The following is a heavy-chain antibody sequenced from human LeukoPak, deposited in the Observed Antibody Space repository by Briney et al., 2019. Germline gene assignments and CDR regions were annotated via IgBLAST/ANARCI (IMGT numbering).Heavy chain of an antibody. Sequence: PGGSLRLSCAASGFTFSSYWMNWVRQAPGKGLEWVAHINPDGRDTYYVDSVKSRFTISRDNAQNSMYLQMNSLRVEDTAVYYCTSWGDTTAEYFQRWGQGTLVTVSS. D-gene: IGHD2-21*02. CDR3: TSWGDTTAEYFQR. CDR1: GFTFSSYW. J-gene: IGHJ1*01. CDR2: INPDGRDT. V-gene: IGHV3-7*01.